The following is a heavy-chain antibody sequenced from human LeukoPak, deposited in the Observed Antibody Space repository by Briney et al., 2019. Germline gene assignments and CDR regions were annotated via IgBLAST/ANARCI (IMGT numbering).Heavy chain of an antibody. J-gene: IGHJ4*02. V-gene: IGHV3-48*01. D-gene: IGHD2-8*02. Sequence: TGGSLRLSCAASGFTFSSYSMNWVRQAPGKGLEWVSYISSSSSTIYYADSVKGRFTISRDNSKNTLYLQMNSLRAEDTAIYYCAREAGYDTGGYPRDYWGQGTLVTVSS. CDR2: ISSSSSTI. CDR1: GFTFSSYS. CDR3: AREAGYDTGGYPRDY.